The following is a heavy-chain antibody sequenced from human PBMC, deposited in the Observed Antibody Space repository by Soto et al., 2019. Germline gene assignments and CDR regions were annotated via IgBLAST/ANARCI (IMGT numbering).Heavy chain of an antibody. Sequence: PSETLSLTCTVSGGSISSYYWGWIRQPPGKGLEWIGSFYDSESIYYNSSLKGRVTISVDTSKNQFSLKLSSVTAADTAVYYCARSIDPWGQGTLGTVSS. V-gene: IGHV4-59*12. CDR3: ARSIDP. J-gene: IGHJ5*02. CDR2: FYDSESI. CDR1: GGSISSYY.